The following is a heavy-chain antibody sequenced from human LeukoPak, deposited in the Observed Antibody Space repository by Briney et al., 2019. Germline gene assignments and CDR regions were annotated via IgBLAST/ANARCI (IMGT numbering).Heavy chain of an antibody. CDR1: GYTFTSYY. CDR2: INPSGGST. D-gene: IGHD3-22*01. V-gene: IGHV1-46*01. J-gene: IGHJ4*02. Sequence: GASVKVSCKASGYTFTSYYMHWVRQAPGQGLEWMGIINPSGGSTSYAQKFQGRVTMTRDTSITTAYMELNSLRSEDTAVYYCARGLHYYDSSGYYFDYWGQGTLVTVSS. CDR3: ARGLHYYDSSGYYFDY.